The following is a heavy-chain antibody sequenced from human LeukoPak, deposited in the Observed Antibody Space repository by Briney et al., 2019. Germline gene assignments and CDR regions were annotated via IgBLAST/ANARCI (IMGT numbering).Heavy chain of an antibody. Sequence: PSETLSLTCTVSGDSIGRYYWSWIRQSPGKGLEWIGSIYYSGSTYYNPSLKSRVTISVDTSKNQFSLKLSSVTAADTAVYYCASQYYDFWSASENWFDPWGQGTLVTVSS. V-gene: IGHV4-59*05. J-gene: IGHJ5*02. CDR3: ASQYYDFWSASENWFDP. CDR1: GDSIGRYY. CDR2: IYYSGST. D-gene: IGHD3-3*01.